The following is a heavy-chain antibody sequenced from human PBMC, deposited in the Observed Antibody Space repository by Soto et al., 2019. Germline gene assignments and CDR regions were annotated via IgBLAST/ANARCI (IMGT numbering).Heavy chain of an antibody. Sequence: PGGSLRLSCAASGFTFSSYWMSWVRQAPGKGLEWVANIKQDGSEKYYVDSVKGRFTISRDNAKNSLYLQMNSLRAEDTAVYYCAGDKAGITIFGVVIRTPDYGMDVWGQGTTVTVS. CDR3: AGDKAGITIFGVVIRTPDYGMDV. J-gene: IGHJ6*02. D-gene: IGHD3-3*01. CDR2: IKQDGSEK. CDR1: GFTFSSYW. V-gene: IGHV3-7*03.